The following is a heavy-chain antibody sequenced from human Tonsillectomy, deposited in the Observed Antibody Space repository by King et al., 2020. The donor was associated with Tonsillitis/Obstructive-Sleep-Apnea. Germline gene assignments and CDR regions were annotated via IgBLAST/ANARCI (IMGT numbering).Heavy chain of an antibody. Sequence: VQLVESGGGLVQPGGSLRLSCAASGFTFSSYAMSWVRQAPGKGLEWVSAISGNGGSTYYSDSVRGRFTISRHNSKNTLYMQMNSLRAEDTAVYYCAKVPNSESHYYFDYWGQGALVTVSS. CDR2: ISGNGGST. CDR1: GFTFSSYA. J-gene: IGHJ4*02. V-gene: IGHV3-23*04. CDR3: AKVPNSESHYYFDY. D-gene: IGHD1-26*01.